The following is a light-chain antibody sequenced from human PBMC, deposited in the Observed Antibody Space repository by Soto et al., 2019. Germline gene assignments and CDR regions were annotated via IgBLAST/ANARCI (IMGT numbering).Light chain of an antibody. Sequence: EIVLTQSPGTLSLSPGERATLSCRASQSVSSSYLAWYQQKPGQAPRLLIYGASSRATGIPDRFSGSGSGTDFTLTTSRLEPEDFVVYYCQQYGSSPPLTFGGGTKVEIK. V-gene: IGKV3-20*01. CDR1: QSVSSSY. CDR2: GAS. CDR3: QQYGSSPPLT. J-gene: IGKJ4*01.